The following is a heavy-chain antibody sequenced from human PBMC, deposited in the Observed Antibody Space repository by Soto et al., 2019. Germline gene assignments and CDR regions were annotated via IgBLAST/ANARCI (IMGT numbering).Heavy chain of an antibody. CDR3: AREAQWQHLVRYYYNGMDV. CDR1: GFTFRTYA. D-gene: IGHD6-13*01. CDR2: ISYEGSTT. Sequence: PGGSLRLSCAASGFTFRTYAMHWARQAPGKGLEWVAAISYEGSTTYYADSVTGRFTISRDNSKNTLYLQMNSLRAEDTAVYYCAREAQWQHLVRYYYNGMDVWGQGTTVTVSS. J-gene: IGHJ6*02. V-gene: IGHV3-30-3*01.